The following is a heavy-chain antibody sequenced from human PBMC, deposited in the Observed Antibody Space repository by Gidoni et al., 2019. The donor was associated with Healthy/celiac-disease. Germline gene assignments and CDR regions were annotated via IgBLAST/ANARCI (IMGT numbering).Heavy chain of an antibody. J-gene: IGHJ6*02. V-gene: IGHV3-66*01. Sequence: EVQLVESGGGLVQPGGSLRLSCSASGFPVRSNYMSWVRQAPGKGLEWVSVIYSGGSTYYADSVKGRFTISRDNSKNTLYLQMNSLRAEDTAVYYCASGGDDYSHYYYYGMDVWGQGTTVTVSS. CDR1: GFPVRSNY. D-gene: IGHD4-4*01. CDR3: ASGGDDYSHYYYYGMDV. CDR2: IYSGGST.